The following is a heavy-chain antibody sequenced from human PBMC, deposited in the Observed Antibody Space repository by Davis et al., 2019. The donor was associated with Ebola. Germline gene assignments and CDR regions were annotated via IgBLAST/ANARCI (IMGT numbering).Heavy chain of an antibody. V-gene: IGHV4-38-2*02. CDR3: ARAGGYGEYYYGMDV. CDR1: GYSISSGYY. Sequence: GSLRLSCTVSGYSISSGYYWGWIRQPPGKGLEWIGSIYHSGSTYYHPSLNSRVTMSIEKSRNQFSLKLSSMTAADTAVYYCARAGGYGEYYYGMDVWGQGTTVTVSS. CDR2: IYHSGST. J-gene: IGHJ6*02. D-gene: IGHD4-17*01.